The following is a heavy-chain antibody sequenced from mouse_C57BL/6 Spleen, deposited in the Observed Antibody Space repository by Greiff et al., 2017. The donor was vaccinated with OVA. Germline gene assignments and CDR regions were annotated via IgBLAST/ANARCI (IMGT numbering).Heavy chain of an antibody. CDR2: IDPSDSYT. CDR1: GYTFTSYW. V-gene: IGHV1-50*01. CDR3: ARFDYGRGGFAY. Sequence: QVQLQQPGAELVKPGASVKLSCKASGYTFTSYWMQWVKQRPGQGLEWIGEIDPSDSYTNYNQKFKGKATLTVDTSSSTAYMQLSSLTSEDSAVYHCARFDYGRGGFAYWGQGTLVTVSA. J-gene: IGHJ3*01. D-gene: IGHD1-1*01.